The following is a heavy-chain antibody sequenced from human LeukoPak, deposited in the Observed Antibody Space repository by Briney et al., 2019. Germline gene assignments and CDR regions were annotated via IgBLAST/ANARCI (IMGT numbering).Heavy chain of an antibody. CDR1: GFTFSSYW. D-gene: IGHD2-2*01. CDR3: ASTPSSTIDY. V-gene: IGHV3-48*01. CDR2: ISSSSNSI. J-gene: IGHJ4*02. Sequence: GGSLRLSCAASGFTFSSYWMSWVRQAPGKGLEWVSYISSSSNSIYYADSVTGRFTITRDNAKNSLYLQMNSLRAEDTAVYYCASTPSSTIDYWGQGTLVTVSS.